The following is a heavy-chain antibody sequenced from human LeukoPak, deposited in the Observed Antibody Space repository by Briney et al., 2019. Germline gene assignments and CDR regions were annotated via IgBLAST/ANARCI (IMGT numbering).Heavy chain of an antibody. CDR1: AGSLGSGDSY. J-gene: IGHJ4*02. CDR3: ARDCSSTSCYGTVY. Sequence: SQTLSPTCTVSAGSLGSGDSYWCWIRQPPGKGLEWIWYMYYSGSTYYTPSLKSRVTIAVDTAKNQFSLKLSSVTAADTAVYYWARDCSSTSCYGTVYWGQGTLVTVSS. D-gene: IGHD2-2*01. CDR2: MYYSGST. V-gene: IGHV4-30-4*01.